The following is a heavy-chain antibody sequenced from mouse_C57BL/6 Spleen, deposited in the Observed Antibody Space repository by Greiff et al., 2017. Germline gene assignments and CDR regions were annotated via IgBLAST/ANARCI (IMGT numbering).Heavy chain of an antibody. CDR1: GFNIKDDY. V-gene: IGHV14-4*01. J-gene: IGHJ2*01. CDR3: TTRGDDYDFDY. Sequence: EVQLQQSGAELVRPGASVKLSCTASGFNIKDDYMHWVKQRPEQGLEWIGWIDPENGDTEYASKFQGKATITADTSSNTAYLQLSSLTSEDTAVYYCTTRGDDYDFDYWGQGTTLTVSS. CDR2: IDPENGDT. D-gene: IGHD2-4*01.